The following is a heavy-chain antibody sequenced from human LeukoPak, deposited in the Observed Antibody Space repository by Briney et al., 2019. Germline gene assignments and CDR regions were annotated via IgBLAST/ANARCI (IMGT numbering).Heavy chain of an antibody. CDR1: GFTFSNYW. V-gene: IGHV3-7*01. CDR3: ARDNGVVHGVYYMDV. D-gene: IGHD3-3*01. J-gene: IGHJ6*03. CDR2: IKQDGSEK. Sequence: GGSLRLSCAASGFTFSNYWMTWVRLAPGKGLEWVADIKQDGSEKLYVNSVRGRFTISRDNAKMSLFLQMNSLRAEDTAVYYCARDNGVVHGVYYMDVWGKGTTVTVS.